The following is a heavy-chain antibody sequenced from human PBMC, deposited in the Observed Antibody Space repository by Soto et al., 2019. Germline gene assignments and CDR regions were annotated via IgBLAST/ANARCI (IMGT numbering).Heavy chain of an antibody. CDR2: INPNGGST. Sequence: QVRLVQSGAEVQKPGASVKVSCKASGYIFTNYYIHWVRQAPGQGLEWMAIINPNGGSTNCAQEFQGRITLTRETSTSTVYMDLSSLTSEDTAVYYCARGLYSGDKWGQGTLVTVSS. D-gene: IGHD2-21*01. V-gene: IGHV1-46*01. CDR1: GYIFTNYY. J-gene: IGHJ4*02. CDR3: ARGLYSGDK.